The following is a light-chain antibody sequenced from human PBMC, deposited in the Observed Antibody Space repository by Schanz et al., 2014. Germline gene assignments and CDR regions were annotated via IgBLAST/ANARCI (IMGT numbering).Light chain of an antibody. V-gene: IGLV2-11*01. CDR3: SSYTSSSTWV. J-gene: IGLJ3*02. Sequence: SVLTQPRSVSGSPGQSVTISCAGTSSDVGGHNYVSWYQQHPGKAPKLIIYDVSVRPSGVPDRFSGSKSGNTASLTISGLQAEDEADYYCSSYTSSSTWVFGGGTKLTVL. CDR2: DVS. CDR1: SSDVGGHNY.